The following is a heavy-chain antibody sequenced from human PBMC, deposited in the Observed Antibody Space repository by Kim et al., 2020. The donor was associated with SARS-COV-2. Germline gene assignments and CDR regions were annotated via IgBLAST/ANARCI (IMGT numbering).Heavy chain of an antibody. V-gene: IGHV1-3*01. D-gene: IGHD4-17*01. CDR1: GYTFTSYA. CDR2: INAGNGNT. J-gene: IGHJ6*02. CDR3: ARVGDYGDYVGDYYYGMDV. Sequence: ASVKVSCKASGYTFTSYAMHWVRQAPGQRLEWMGWINAGNGNTKYSQKFQGRVTITRDTSASTAYMELSSLRSEDTAVYYCARVGDYGDYVGDYYYGMDVWGQGTTVTVSS.